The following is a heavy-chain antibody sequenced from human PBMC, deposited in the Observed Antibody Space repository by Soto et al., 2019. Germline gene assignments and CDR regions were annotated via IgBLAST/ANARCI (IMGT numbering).Heavy chain of an antibody. CDR2: IIPILGIA. D-gene: IGHD4-17*01. V-gene: IGHV1-69*02. CDR3: ARGTTVTTPFGY. Sequence: QVQLVQSGAEVXKPGSSVKVSCKASGGTFSSYTISWVRQAPGQGLEWMGRIIPILGIAKYTQKFQGRVTITADKSTSTAYRELSSLRSEDTAVYYCARGTTVTTPFGYWGQGTLVTVSS. J-gene: IGHJ4*02. CDR1: GGTFSSYT.